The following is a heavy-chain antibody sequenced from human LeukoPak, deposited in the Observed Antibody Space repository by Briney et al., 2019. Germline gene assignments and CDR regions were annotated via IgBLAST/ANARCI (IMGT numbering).Heavy chain of an antibody. CDR1: GGTFSSYA. D-gene: IGHD3-22*01. V-gene: IGHV1-69*10. CDR3: ARFPYDSSGYYHNDYYYYGMDV. Sequence: SVKVSCKASGGTFSSYAISWVRQAPGQGLEWMGWIIPILGSANYAQSFQGRVTMTTDTPTSTAYMELRSLRSDDTAVYYCARFPYDSSGYYHNDYYYYGMDVWGQGTTVTVSS. CDR2: IIPILGSA. J-gene: IGHJ6*02.